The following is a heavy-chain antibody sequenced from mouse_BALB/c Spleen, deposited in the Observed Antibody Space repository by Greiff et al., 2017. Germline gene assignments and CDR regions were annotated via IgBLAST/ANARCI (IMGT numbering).Heavy chain of an antibody. D-gene: IGHD2-4*01. CDR1: GFSLTSYG. Sequence: VMLVESGPGLVQPSQSLSITCTVSGFSLTSYGVHWVRQSPGKGLEWLGVIWSGGSTDYNAAFISRLSISKDNSKSQVFFKMNSLQANDTAIYYCARPMITGYFDYWGQGTTLTVSS. J-gene: IGHJ2*01. CDR3: ARPMITGYFDY. CDR2: IWSGGST. V-gene: IGHV2-2*02.